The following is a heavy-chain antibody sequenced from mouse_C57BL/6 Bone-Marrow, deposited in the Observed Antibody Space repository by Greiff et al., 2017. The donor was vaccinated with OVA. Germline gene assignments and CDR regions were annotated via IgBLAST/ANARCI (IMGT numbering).Heavy chain of an antibody. V-gene: IGHV1-7*01. CDR3: ARWLLQDY. Sequence: VQVVESGAELAKPGASVKLSCKASGYTFTSYWMRWAKQRPGQGLEWIGYINPSSGYTKYNQKFKDKATLTADKSSSTAYMQLSSLTYEDSAVYYCARWLLQDYWGQGTTLTVSS. CDR2: INPSSGYT. CDR1: GYTFTSYW. J-gene: IGHJ2*01. D-gene: IGHD2-3*01.